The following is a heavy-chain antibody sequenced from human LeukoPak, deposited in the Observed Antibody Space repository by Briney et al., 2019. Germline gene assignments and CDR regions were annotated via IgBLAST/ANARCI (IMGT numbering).Heavy chain of an antibody. V-gene: IGHV3-30*02. CDR3: ARDPTEMATAYFDY. CDR1: GFTFSSYG. Sequence: GGSLKLSCAASGFTFSSYGMHWVRQAPGKGLEWVAFIRYDGSNKYYADSVKGRFTISRDNAKNSLYLQMNSLRAEDTAVYYCARDPTEMATAYFDYWGQGTLVTVSS. D-gene: IGHD5-24*01. J-gene: IGHJ4*02. CDR2: IRYDGSNK.